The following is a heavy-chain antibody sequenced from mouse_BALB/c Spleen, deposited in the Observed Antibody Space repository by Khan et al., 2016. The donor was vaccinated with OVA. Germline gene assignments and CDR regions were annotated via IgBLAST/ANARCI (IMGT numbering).Heavy chain of an antibody. D-gene: IGHD2-1*01. CDR2: INPSNGRP. V-gene: IGHV1S81*02. Sequence: QVQLQQPGAELVNPGASVNLSCKASGYTLTSYWMHWVKQRPGQGLEWIGEINPSNGRPNYHEQFKSKATLTVAKSSSTAYMQLSSPTSEYSAVYYCARLLINFDDWGQGTTLTVSS. CDR1: GYTLTSYW. CDR3: ARLLINFDD. J-gene: IGHJ2*01.